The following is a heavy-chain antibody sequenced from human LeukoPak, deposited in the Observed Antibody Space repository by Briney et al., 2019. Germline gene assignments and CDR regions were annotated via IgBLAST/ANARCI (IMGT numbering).Heavy chain of an antibody. Sequence: PGGSLRLSCAASGFTFNMYSMHWVRQAPGKGLEWVSYISSSGSTIYYADSVKGRFTISRDNAKNSLYLQMNSLRAEDTAVYYCAELGITMIGGVWGKGTTVTVSS. D-gene: IGHD3-10*02. CDR2: ISSSGSTI. J-gene: IGHJ6*04. V-gene: IGHV3-48*03. CDR3: AELGITMIGGV. CDR1: GFTFNMYS.